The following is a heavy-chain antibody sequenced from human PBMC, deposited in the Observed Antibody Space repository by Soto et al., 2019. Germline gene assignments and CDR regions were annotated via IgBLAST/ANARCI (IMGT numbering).Heavy chain of an antibody. Sequence: GASVKVSCKVSGYTLTELSMHWVRRAPGKGLEWMGGFDPEDGETIYAQKFQGRVTMTEDTSTNTAYMELSSLRSEDTAVYYCARGRLGYGSGGSCYPSGAFDIWGQGTMVTVSS. V-gene: IGHV1-24*01. J-gene: IGHJ3*02. CDR3: ARGRLGYGSGGSCYPSGAFDI. CDR2: FDPEDGET. D-gene: IGHD2-15*01. CDR1: GYTLTELS.